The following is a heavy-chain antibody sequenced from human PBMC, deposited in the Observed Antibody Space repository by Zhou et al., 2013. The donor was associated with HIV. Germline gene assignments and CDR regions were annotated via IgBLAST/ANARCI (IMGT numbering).Heavy chain of an antibody. V-gene: IGHV1-69*04. Sequence: QVQLVQSGAEVKKPGSSVKVSCKASGGTFSSYSISWVRQAPGQGLEWMGRIIPFLGITDYAQKFQGRVTINADKSTSTAYMEVSSLRSEDTAVYYCAAYRKSSPLSGAPFDYWGQGTLVTVSS. CDR1: GGTFSSYS. CDR2: IIPFLGIT. D-gene: IGHD7-27*01. CDR3: AAYRKSSPLSGAPFDY. J-gene: IGHJ4*02.